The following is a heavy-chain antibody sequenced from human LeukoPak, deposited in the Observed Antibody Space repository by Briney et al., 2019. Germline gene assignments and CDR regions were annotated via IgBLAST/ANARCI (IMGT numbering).Heavy chain of an antibody. CDR1: GGSISSGDYY. Sequence: SETLSLTCTVSGGSISSGDYYWSWIRQPPGKGLEWIGYIYYSGSTYYNPSLKSRVTISVDMSKNQFSLKLSSVTAADTAVYYCARGLGYGSGSYSGDDYWGQGTLVTVSS. CDR3: ARGLGYGSGSYSGDDY. J-gene: IGHJ4*02. CDR2: IYYSGST. D-gene: IGHD3-10*01. V-gene: IGHV4-30-4*01.